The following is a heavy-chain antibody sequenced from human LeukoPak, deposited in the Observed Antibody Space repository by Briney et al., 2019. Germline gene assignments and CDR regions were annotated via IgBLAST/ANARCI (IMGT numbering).Heavy chain of an antibody. CDR3: ARDGYCSGGSCYSRADLYYYYGMDV. V-gene: IGHV4-39*07. CDR1: GGSISSSSYY. J-gene: IGHJ6*02. Sequence: PSETLSLTCTVSGGSISSSSYYWGWIRQPPGKGLEWIGSIYYSGSTYYNPSLKSRVTMSVDTSKNQFSLKLSSVTAADTAVYYCARDGYCSGGSCYSRADLYYYYGMDVWGQGTTVTVSS. CDR2: IYYSGST. D-gene: IGHD2-15*01.